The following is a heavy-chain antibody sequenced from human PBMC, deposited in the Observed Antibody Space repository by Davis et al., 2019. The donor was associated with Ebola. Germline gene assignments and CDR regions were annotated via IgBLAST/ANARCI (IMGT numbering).Heavy chain of an antibody. CDR2: IINDGSTT. CDR3: AKNKMTSSGSYGADV. CDR1: GFTFSSYW. Sequence: GESLKISCAASGFTFSSYWMYWVRQAPGKGLEWVSRIINDGSTTDYADSVKGRFTISRDNAENTLYLQMNSLRAEDTAVYYCAKNKMTSSGSYGADVWGQGTTVTVSS. J-gene: IGHJ6*02. D-gene: IGHD4/OR15-4a*01. V-gene: IGHV3-74*01.